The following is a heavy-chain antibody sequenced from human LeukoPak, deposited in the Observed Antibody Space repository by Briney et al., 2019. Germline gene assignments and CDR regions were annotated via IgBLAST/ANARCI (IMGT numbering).Heavy chain of an antibody. Sequence: PSETLSLTCTVSGGSISTYYGSWIRQPPGKGLEWIGYIYYSGSTNYNPSLKSRVTISVDTSKNQFSLKLSSVTAADTAVYYCARASVTGPDYWGQGTLVTVSS. CDR1: GGSISTYY. CDR3: ARASVTGPDY. V-gene: IGHV4-59*01. CDR2: IYYSGST. J-gene: IGHJ4*02. D-gene: IGHD1-14*01.